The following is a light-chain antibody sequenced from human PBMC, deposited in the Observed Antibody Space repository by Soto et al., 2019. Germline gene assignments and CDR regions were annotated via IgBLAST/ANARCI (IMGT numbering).Light chain of an antibody. CDR2: GAS. J-gene: IGKJ4*01. V-gene: IGKV3-15*01. CDR3: QHYTNWPLT. Sequence: EIVMTQSPATLSVSPGERATLSCRASHSVYSRLAWYQQKPGQAPRLLIYGASTRATGHPARFSGSGSGTEFTLTISSLQSEDFAVYYCQHYTNWPLTFGGGTKVEIK. CDR1: HSVYSR.